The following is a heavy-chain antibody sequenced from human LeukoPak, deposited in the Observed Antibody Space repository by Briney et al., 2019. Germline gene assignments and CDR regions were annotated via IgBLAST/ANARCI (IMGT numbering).Heavy chain of an antibody. CDR3: ASTSARGYSYGRFGAFDI. J-gene: IGHJ3*02. Sequence: SETLSLTCAVYGGSFSGYYWSWIRQPPGKGLEWIGEINHSGGTNYNPSLKSRVTISVDTSKNQFSLKLSSVTAADTAVYYCASTSARGYSYGRFGAFDIWGQGTMVTVSS. D-gene: IGHD5-18*01. CDR2: INHSGGT. V-gene: IGHV4-34*01. CDR1: GGSFSGYY.